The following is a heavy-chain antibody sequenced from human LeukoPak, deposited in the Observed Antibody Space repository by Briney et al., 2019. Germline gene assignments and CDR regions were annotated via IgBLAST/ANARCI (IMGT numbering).Heavy chain of an antibody. CDR2: ISGSGGST. J-gene: IGHJ4*02. Sequence: GGSLRLSCAASGFTFSSYAMSWVRQAPGKGLEWVSAISGSGGSTYYADSVKGRFTISRDNSKNTLYLQMNSLRAEDTAVYYCAKLSNRGGFFDWLFSTFDYWGQGTLVTVSS. V-gene: IGHV3-23*01. D-gene: IGHD3-9*01. CDR1: GFTFSSYA. CDR3: AKLSNRGGFFDWLFSTFDY.